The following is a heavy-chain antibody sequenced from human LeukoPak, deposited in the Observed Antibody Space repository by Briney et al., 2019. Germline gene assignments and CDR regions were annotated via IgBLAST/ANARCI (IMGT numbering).Heavy chain of an antibody. J-gene: IGHJ4*02. Sequence: GGSLRLSCAASGFTFSSYSMNWVRQAPGKGLEWVSSISSSSSYIYYADSVKGRFTISRDNAKNSLYLQMNSLRAEDTAVYYCASSGYSYSYHDLAYWGQGTLVTVSS. CDR3: ASSGYSYSYHDLAY. CDR1: GFTFSSYS. V-gene: IGHV3-21*01. D-gene: IGHD5-18*01. CDR2: ISSSSSYI.